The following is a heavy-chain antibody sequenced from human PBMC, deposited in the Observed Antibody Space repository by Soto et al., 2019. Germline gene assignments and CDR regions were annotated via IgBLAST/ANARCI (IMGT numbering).Heavy chain of an antibody. V-gene: IGHV3-7*01. D-gene: IGHD3-3*01. J-gene: IGHJ6*04. CDR3: AREEGRYDFWSGPLDV. CDR1: GFTFSSYW. Sequence: GGSLRLSCAASGFTFSSYWMSWVRQAPGKGLEWVANIKQDGSEKYYVDSVKGRFTISGDNAKNSLYLQMNSLRAEDTAVYYCAREEGRYDFWSGPLDVWGKGTTVTVSS. CDR2: IKQDGSEK.